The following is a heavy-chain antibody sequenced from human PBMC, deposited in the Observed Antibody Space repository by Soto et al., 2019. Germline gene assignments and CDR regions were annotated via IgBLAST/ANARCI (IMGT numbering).Heavy chain of an antibody. Sequence: GESLKISCKGSGYSFSSYWIGWVCQVPGKGLEWMGIIYPDDFDTRYSPSFQGQVTISADKSISTAYLQWNSLKASDTAIYYCARHWPQLPLNLWGQGTLVTVSS. CDR3: ARHWPQLPLNL. CDR1: GYSFSSYW. D-gene: IGHD2-2*01. V-gene: IGHV5-51*01. CDR2: IYPDDFDT. J-gene: IGHJ4*02.